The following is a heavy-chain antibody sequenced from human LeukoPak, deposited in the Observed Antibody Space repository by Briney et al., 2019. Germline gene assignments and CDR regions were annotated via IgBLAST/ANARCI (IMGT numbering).Heavy chain of an antibody. CDR2: ISYDGSNK. J-gene: IGHJ6*02. Sequence: GGSLRLSCAASGFTFSSYGMHWVGQAPGKGLEWVAVISYDGSNKYYADSVKGRFTISRDNSKNTLYLQMNSLRAEDTAVYYCAKPGSSGWYYGMDVWGQGTTVTVSS. CDR3: AKPGSSGWYYGMDV. D-gene: IGHD6-19*01. V-gene: IGHV3-30*18. CDR1: GFTFSSYG.